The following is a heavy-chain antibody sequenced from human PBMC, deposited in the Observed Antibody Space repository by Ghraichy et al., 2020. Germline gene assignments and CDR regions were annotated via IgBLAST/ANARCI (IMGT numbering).Heavy chain of an antibody. V-gene: IGHV3-74*01. J-gene: IGHJ4*02. Sequence: GESLNISCAASGFNFNPHWMHWVRQAPGKGLVWVSRINHDGSDKVYADSVKGRFTISRDNTKKTVYLQMNSLRAEDTAMYYCVRAVSHDVVVEDAGHFDDLGQGALVTVSS. D-gene: IGHD2-21*01. CDR2: INHDGSDK. CDR1: GFNFNPHW. CDR3: VRAVSHDVVVEDAGHFDD.